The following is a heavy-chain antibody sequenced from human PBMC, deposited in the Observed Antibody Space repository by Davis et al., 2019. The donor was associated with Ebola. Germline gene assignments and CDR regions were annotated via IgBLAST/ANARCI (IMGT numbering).Heavy chain of an antibody. Sequence: PGGSLRLSCAASGFTFSDYAMSWVRQAPGKGLEWVSAISGGGADTYYGDSVKGRFAISRDAAQRTLHLQMNSLRAEDTAVYYCARDPAAYIVVVVGATPHFDDWGQGALVTVSS. J-gene: IGHJ4*02. V-gene: IGHV3-23*01. CDR1: GFTFSDYA. CDR3: ARDPAAYIVVVVGATPHFDD. D-gene: IGHD2-15*01. CDR2: ISGGGADT.